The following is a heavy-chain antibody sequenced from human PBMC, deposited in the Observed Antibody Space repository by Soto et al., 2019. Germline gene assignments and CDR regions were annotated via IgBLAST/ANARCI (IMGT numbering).Heavy chain of an antibody. CDR3: ARGLISGSHYSGGWYYFDS. J-gene: IGHJ4*02. V-gene: IGHV4-34*01. D-gene: IGHD1-26*01. CDR1: GGSFSDYI. CDR2: INHSGSA. Sequence: SETLSLTCDVYGGSFSDYIWTWIRQTPGKGLQWIGQINHSGSANYNPSLKSRVTISVHTSSSQFSLELSSVTAADTAVYYCARGLISGSHYSGGWYYFDSWGQGTQVAVSS.